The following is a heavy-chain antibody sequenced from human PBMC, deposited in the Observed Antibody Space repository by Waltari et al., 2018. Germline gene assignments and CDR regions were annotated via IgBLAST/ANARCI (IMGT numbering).Heavy chain of an antibody. CDR1: GGTFSSYA. J-gene: IGHJ4*02. Sequence: QVQLVQSGAEVKKPGSSVKVSCKASGGTFSSYAISWVRQAPGQGLEWMGGIIPSFGTANYAQKFQGRVTITTDESTSTAYMELSSLRSEDTAVYYCAIEAFAYYDSSGYYPGFDYWGQGTLVTVSS. CDR3: AIEAFAYYDSSGYYPGFDY. V-gene: IGHV1-69*05. CDR2: IIPSFGTA. D-gene: IGHD3-22*01.